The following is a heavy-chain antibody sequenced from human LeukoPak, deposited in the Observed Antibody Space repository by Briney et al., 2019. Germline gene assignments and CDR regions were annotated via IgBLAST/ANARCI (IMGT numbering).Heavy chain of an antibody. CDR3: AKDILGIAAALVDY. CDR1: GFTFSSYG. CDR2: IWYDGSNK. D-gene: IGHD6-13*01. Sequence: GGSLRLSCAASGFTFSSYGMHWVRQAPGKGLEWVAVIWYDGSNKYYADSVKGRFTISRDNSKNTLYLQMNSLRAEDTAVYHCAKDILGIAAALVDYWGQGTLVTVSS. V-gene: IGHV3-33*06. J-gene: IGHJ4*02.